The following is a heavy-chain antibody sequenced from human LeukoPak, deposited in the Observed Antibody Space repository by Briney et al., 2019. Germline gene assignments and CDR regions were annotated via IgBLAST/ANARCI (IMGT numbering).Heavy chain of an antibody. CDR2: INPNNGGA. CDR3: ARGYALYSGRYIDFDY. V-gene: IGHV1-2*02. Sequence: ASVKVSCKASGYTFTGYHMHWVRQAPGQGLEWMGWINPNNGGANYAQKFQGRVTMTRDTSISTAYMELSRLRSDDTAVYYCARGYALYSGRYIDFDYWGQGTLVTVSS. CDR1: GYTFTGYH. D-gene: IGHD1-26*01. J-gene: IGHJ4*02.